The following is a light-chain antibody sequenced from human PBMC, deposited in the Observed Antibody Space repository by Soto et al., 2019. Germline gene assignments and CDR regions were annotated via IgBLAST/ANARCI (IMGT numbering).Light chain of an antibody. Sequence: QSALTQPASVSGSPGQSITISCTGTSSDVGGYNYVSWYQQHPGKAPKLMLYEVNNRPSGVSNRFSGSKSGNTASLTISGLQAEDEADYYCSSYTTSSTLVFGTGTKVTVL. CDR1: SSDVGGYNY. CDR3: SSYTTSSTLV. J-gene: IGLJ1*01. CDR2: EVN. V-gene: IGLV2-14*01.